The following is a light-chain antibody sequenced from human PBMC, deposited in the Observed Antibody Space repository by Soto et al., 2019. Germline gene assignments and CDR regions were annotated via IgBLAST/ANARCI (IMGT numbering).Light chain of an antibody. CDR2: AAS. CDR1: RDITDY. Sequence: DIQMTQSPSSLSASVGDRVTITCRASRDITDYLAWYQQKPGQVPKLLIYAASTLQSGVPSRFTASGSGTDFTLTITGLRPEDFATYYCQQSYSTPRTFGQGTKVEIK. CDR3: QQSYSTPRT. V-gene: IGKV1-27*01. J-gene: IGKJ1*01.